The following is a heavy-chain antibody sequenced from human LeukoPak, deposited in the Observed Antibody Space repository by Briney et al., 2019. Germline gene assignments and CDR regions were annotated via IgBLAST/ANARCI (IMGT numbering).Heavy chain of an antibody. CDR2: IYTSGST. J-gene: IGHJ6*03. D-gene: IGHD6-6*01. CDR3: ARDGIAARAYYYYMDV. V-gene: IGHV4-4*07. Sequence: SETLSLTCAVCGESFSGYYWSWIRQPAGKGLEWIGRIYTSGSTNYNPSLKSRVTMSVDTSKNQFSLKLSSVTAADTAVYYCARDGIAARAYYYYMDVWGKGTTVTVSS. CDR1: GESFSGYY.